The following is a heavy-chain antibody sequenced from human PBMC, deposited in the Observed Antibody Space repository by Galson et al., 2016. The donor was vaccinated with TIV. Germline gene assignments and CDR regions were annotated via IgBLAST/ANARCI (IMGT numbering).Heavy chain of an antibody. V-gene: IGHV5-51*03. CDR3: ARAPGYAGYSYGYFDY. Sequence: QSGAEVKKPGESLKISCKASGYSLTSYWIAWVRQVPGKGLEWMGIIYARDSDIKYSPSFQGQVTISADESVSTACLQWSSLKASDTAMYYCARAPGYAGYSYGYFDYWGQGTLVTVSS. J-gene: IGHJ4*02. CDR1: GYSLTSYW. D-gene: IGHD5-18*01. CDR2: IYARDSDI.